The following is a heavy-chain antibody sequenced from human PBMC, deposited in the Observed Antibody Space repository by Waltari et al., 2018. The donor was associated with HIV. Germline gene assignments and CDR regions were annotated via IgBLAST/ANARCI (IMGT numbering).Heavy chain of an antibody. V-gene: IGHV4-39*01. CDR1: GGSISSSSYY. D-gene: IGHD2-2*02. CDR2: IYYSGST. CDR3: ARHGLGYCSSTSCYRGDWFDP. J-gene: IGHJ5*02. Sequence: QLQLQESGPGLVKPSETLSLTCTVSGGSISSSSYYWGWIRQPPGKGLAWIGSIYYSGSTYYNPSLKSRVTISVDTSKNQFSLKLSSVTAADTAVYYCARHGLGYCSSTSCYRGDWFDPWGQGTLVTVSS.